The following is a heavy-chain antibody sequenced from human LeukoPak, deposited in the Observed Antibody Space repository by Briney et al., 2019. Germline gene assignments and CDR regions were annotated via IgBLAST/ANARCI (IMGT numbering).Heavy chain of an antibody. J-gene: IGHJ3*02. V-gene: IGHV4-4*02. CDR2: IYHSGST. CDR1: GGSISSSNW. CDR3: AGDAVYYDILTGYPTHDAFDI. D-gene: IGHD3-9*01. Sequence: SETLSLTCAVSGGSISSSNWWSWVRQPPGKGLEWIGEIYHSGSTNYNPSLKSRVTISVDKSKNQFSLKLSSVTAADTAVYYCAGDAVYYDILTGYPTHDAFDIWGQGTMVTVSS.